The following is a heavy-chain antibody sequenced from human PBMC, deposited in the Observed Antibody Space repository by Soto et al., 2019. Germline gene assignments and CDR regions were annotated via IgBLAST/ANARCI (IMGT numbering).Heavy chain of an antibody. J-gene: IGHJ3*02. D-gene: IGHD3-22*01. Sequence: GGSLRLSCAASGFTFSSYSMHWVRQAPGKGLEWVAVISYDGSNKYYADSVKGRFTISRDNSKNTLYLQMNSLRAEDTAVYYCARVNYYDSSGYYYGLDAFDIWGQGTMVTVS. CDR3: ARVNYYDSSGYYYGLDAFDI. V-gene: IGHV3-30-3*01. CDR2: ISYDGSNK. CDR1: GFTFSSYS.